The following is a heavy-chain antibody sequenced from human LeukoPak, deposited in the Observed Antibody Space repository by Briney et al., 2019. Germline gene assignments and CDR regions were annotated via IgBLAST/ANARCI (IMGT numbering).Heavy chain of an antibody. J-gene: IGHJ6*02. CDR1: GFTFSSYV. Sequence: GGSLRLSCAASGFTFSSYVMSWVRQAPGKGLEWVAVIWYDGSNKYYADSVKGRFTISRDNSKNTLYLQMNSLRAEDTAVYYCARDLAYYYDSSGYWQFYYYYGMDVWGQGTTVTVSS. CDR2: IWYDGSNK. V-gene: IGHV3-33*08. D-gene: IGHD3-22*01. CDR3: ARDLAYYYDSSGYWQFYYYYGMDV.